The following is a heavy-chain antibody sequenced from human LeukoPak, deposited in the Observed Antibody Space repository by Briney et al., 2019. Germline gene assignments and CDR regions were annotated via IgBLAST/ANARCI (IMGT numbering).Heavy chain of an antibody. D-gene: IGHD3-22*01. V-gene: IGHV1-69*05. CDR2: IIPIFGTA. CDR1: GGTFSSYA. CDR3: ARGYYDSSGSIYYYYYYMDV. Sequence: SVKVSCKASGGTFSSYAISWARQAPGQGLEWMGGIIPIFGTANYAQKFQGRVTITTDESTSTAYMELSSLRSEDTAVYYCARGYYDSSGSIYYYYYYMDVWGKGTTVTVSS. J-gene: IGHJ6*03.